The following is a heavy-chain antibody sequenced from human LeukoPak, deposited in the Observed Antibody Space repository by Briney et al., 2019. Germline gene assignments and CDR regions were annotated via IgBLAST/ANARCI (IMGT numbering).Heavy chain of an antibody. CDR1: GFTVSRNY. CDR2: MYGGGST. D-gene: IGHD2-21*02. V-gene: IGHV3-53*01. Sequence: GGSLRLSCAASGFTVSRNYMNWVRQAPGKGLEWVSSMYGGGSTYYADSMKGRFTISRDNSKNTLYLQVSSLRVEDTAVYYCARGVTTAYAFDVWGQGTMVTVSS. CDR3: ARGVTTAYAFDV. J-gene: IGHJ3*01.